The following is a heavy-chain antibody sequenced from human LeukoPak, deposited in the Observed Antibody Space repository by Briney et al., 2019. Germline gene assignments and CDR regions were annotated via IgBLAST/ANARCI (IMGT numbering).Heavy chain of an antibody. CDR2: IKSDGSST. J-gene: IGHJ6*03. CDR3: ARYEGDFWVGYYYYYMDV. D-gene: IGHD3-3*01. Sequence: GGSLRLSCAASGFTFSSYWMHWVRQAPGKGLVWVSRIKSDGSSTSYADSVKGRFTISRDNAKNSLYLQMNSLRAEGTAVYYCARYEGDFWVGYYYYYMDVWGKGTTVTVSS. CDR1: GFTFSSYW. V-gene: IGHV3-74*01.